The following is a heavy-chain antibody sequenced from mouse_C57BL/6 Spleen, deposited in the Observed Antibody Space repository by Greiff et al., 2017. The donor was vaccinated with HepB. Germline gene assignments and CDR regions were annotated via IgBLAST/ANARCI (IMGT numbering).Heavy chain of an antibody. V-gene: IGHV1-66*01. CDR3: ARGVNWYFDV. Sequence: VQLQQSGPELVKPGASVKISCKASGYSFTSYYIHWVKQRPGQGLEWIGWIYPGSGNTKYNEKFKGKATLTADTSSSTAYMQLSSLTSEDSAVYYCARGVNWYFDVWGTGTTVTVSS. CDR1: GYSFTSYY. J-gene: IGHJ1*03. CDR2: IYPGSGNT.